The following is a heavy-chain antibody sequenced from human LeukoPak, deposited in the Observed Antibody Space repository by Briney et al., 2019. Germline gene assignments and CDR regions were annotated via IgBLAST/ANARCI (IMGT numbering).Heavy chain of an antibody. D-gene: IGHD5-18*01. J-gene: IGHJ5*02. V-gene: IGHV3-11*04. CDR3: ARTGGPQLWLT. CDR2: ISSRGDTI. CDR1: GFTFSDYY. Sequence: WGSLRLSCAASGFTFSDYYMSWIGQAPGKGLEWVSYISSRGDTIYYTDSVKGRFTISRDNAKNSLYLQMNSLRAEDTAVYYCARTGGPQLWLTWGQGTLVTVSS.